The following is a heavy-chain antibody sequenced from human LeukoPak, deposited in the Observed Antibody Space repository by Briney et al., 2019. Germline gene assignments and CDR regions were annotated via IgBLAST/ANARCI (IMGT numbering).Heavy chain of an antibody. CDR3: AKGLYSSSSYFDY. CDR1: GFTFSSYV. J-gene: IGHJ4*02. V-gene: IGHV3-23*01. Sequence: GGSLRLSCAASGFTFSSYVMSWVRQAPGKGLEWVSAISDSGGSTFYADSVEGRFTISRDNSKNTLYLQMNSLGAEDTAVYYCAKGLYSSSSYFDYWGQGTLVTVCS. D-gene: IGHD6-6*01. CDR2: ISDSGGST.